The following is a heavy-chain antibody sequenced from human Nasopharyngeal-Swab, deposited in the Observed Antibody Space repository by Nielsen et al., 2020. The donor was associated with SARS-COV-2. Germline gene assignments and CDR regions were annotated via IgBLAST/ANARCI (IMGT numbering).Heavy chain of an antibody. Sequence: GESLKISCAASGLTFSNYAMTWVRQAPGKGLEWVSAISGGGTSTYYADSVKGRFTISRDNSKDTLYLQMNSLRAEDTAVYYCARDDGQLGDSWGQGTLVTVSS. CDR1: GLTFSNYA. D-gene: IGHD6-6*01. CDR3: ARDDGQLGDS. J-gene: IGHJ4*02. V-gene: IGHV3-23*01. CDR2: ISGGGTST.